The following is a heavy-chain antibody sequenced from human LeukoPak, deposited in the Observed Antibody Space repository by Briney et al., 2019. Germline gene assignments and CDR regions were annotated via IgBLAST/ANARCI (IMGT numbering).Heavy chain of an antibody. CDR2: IYYSGST. J-gene: IGHJ5*02. Sequence: PSETLSLTCTVSGGSISSYYWSWIRQPPGKGLEWIGYIYYSGSTNYNPSLKSRVTISVDTSKNQFSLKLSSVTAADTAVYYCARDRMGYDSSGYYWSGWFDPWGQGNLVTVSS. V-gene: IGHV4-59*01. CDR3: ARDRMGYDSSGYYWSGWFDP. CDR1: GGSISSYY. D-gene: IGHD3-22*01.